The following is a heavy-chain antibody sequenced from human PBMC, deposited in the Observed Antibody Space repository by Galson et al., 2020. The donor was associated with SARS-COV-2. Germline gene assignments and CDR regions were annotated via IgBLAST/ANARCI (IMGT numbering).Heavy chain of an antibody. CDR3: ARDTGTAAADH. CDR1: GFTFSRYE. CDR2: ISHSGRYEIT. J-gene: IGHJ4*02. V-gene: IGHV3-48*03. Sequence: GESLKISCVASGFTFSRYEMNWVRQAPGKGLERIAFISHSGRYEITYYEDSVKGRFIISRDNAKNSVFLQMNSLRVEDTGIYFCARDTGTAAADHWGQGTLVTVSS. D-gene: IGHD5-18*01.